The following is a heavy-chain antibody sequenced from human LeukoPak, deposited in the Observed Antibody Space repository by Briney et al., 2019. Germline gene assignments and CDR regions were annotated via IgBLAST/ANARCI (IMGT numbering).Heavy chain of an antibody. CDR3: ARRSWGSGSDY. Sequence: SETLSLTCSVSGDSITGYYWGWIRQPPGKGLEWIGNIYYTGNTYYNSSLKSRVTISLDTSKNQFSLKLSSVTAADTAVYYCARRSWGSGSDYWGQGTLVTVSS. CDR2: IYYTGNT. CDR1: GDSITGYY. J-gene: IGHJ4*02. V-gene: IGHV4-39*07. D-gene: IGHD7-27*01.